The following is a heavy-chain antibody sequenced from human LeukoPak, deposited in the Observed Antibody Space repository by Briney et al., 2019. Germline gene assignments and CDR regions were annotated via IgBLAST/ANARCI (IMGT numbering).Heavy chain of an antibody. CDR3: ARDAGKSLVAVAGSGWYDP. CDR1: GASISNYH. J-gene: IGHJ5*02. D-gene: IGHD6-19*01. Sequence: SETLSLTCTVSGASISNYHWSWVRQPAGKGLEWIGRIYISGSTNYNPSLKSRVTMSVDTSKNQFSLKLTSVTAADTAVYYCARDAGKSLVAVAGSGWYDPWGQGTLVTVSS. V-gene: IGHV4-4*07. CDR2: IYISGST.